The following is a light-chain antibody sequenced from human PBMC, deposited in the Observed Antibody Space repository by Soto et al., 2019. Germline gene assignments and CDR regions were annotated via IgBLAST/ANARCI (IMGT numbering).Light chain of an antibody. V-gene: IGKV3-11*01. CDR2: DAS. Sequence: EIVLTQSPATLSLSPGDRATLSCGASQSVSSYLAWYQQKPGQAPRLLIYDASNRATGIPARFSGSGSGTDFTLTISSLEPEDFAVYNCQQRSNWPPRWTFGQGTKVEIK. J-gene: IGKJ1*01. CDR3: QQRSNWPPRWT. CDR1: QSVSSY.